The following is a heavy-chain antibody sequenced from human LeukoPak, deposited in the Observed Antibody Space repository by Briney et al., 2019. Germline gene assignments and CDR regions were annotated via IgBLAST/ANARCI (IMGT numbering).Heavy chain of an antibody. CDR3: ARDRTVTSYFDY. V-gene: IGHV3-30*19. J-gene: IGHJ4*02. CDR2: ISYDGSNK. CDR1: GFPFSSYG. D-gene: IGHD4-17*01. Sequence: GTSLRLSCAASGFPFSSYGMHWVRQAPGKGLEWVAVISYDGSNKYYADSVKGRFTISRDNSKNTLYLQMNSLRAEDTAVYYCARDRTVTSYFDYWGQGTLVTVSS.